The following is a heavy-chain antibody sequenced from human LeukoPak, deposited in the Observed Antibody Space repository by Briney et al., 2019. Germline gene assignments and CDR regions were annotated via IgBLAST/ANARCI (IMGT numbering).Heavy chain of an antibody. J-gene: IGHJ6*03. CDR2: IRYDGSNK. D-gene: IGHD3-3*01. CDR1: GFTFSSYG. Sequence: GGSLRLSCAASGFTFSSYGMHWVRQAPGKGLEWVAFIRYDGSNKYYADSVKGRFTISRDNSKNTLYLQMNSLRAEDTAVYYCARGYYDFWRNYYYYMDVWGKGTTVTVSS. CDR3: ARGYYDFWRNYYYYMDV. V-gene: IGHV3-30*02.